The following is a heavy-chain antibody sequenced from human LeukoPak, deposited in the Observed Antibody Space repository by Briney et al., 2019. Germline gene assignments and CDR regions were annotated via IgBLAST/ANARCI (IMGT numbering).Heavy chain of an antibody. D-gene: IGHD3-3*01. CDR3: AREGFWSGSQYYYYGMDV. CDR1: GITLATSP. CDR2: IRYDGSNK. Sequence: GGSLRLSCVASGITLATSPMDWVRQAPGKGLEWVARIRYDGSNKNYADSVKGRFTISRDNSKNTLDLQMNSLRAEDTAVYYCAREGFWSGSQYYYYGMDVWGQGTTVTVSS. V-gene: IGHV3-33*08. J-gene: IGHJ6*02.